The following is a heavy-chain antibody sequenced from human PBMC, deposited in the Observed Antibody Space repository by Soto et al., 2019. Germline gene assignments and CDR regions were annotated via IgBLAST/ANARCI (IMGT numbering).Heavy chain of an antibody. Sequence: SETLYLTCAVSGGSISSSSYYWGWIRQPPGKGLEWIGSIYYSGSTYYNPSLKSRVTISVDTSKNQYSLKLSSVTAADTAVYYCARRTRGYSGYDGYWGQGTLVTVSS. J-gene: IGHJ4*02. V-gene: IGHV4-39*01. CDR3: ARRTRGYSGYDGY. CDR2: IYYSGST. D-gene: IGHD5-12*01. CDR1: GGSISSSSYY.